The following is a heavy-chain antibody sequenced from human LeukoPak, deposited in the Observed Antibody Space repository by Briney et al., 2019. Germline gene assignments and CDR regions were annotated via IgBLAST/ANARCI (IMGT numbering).Heavy chain of an antibody. J-gene: IGHJ3*02. CDR3: ATTSKYIGSGSDDSFDI. Sequence: SETLSLTCTVSGGSISSYYWSWIRQPPGKGLEWIGYISYSGGTYYNPSLKSRVSISVDTSKSQFSLKMSSVTAADTAVYYCATTSKYIGSGSDDSFDIWGQGTMVTVSS. CDR1: GGSISSYY. V-gene: IGHV4-59*06. D-gene: IGHD3-10*01. CDR2: ISYSGGT.